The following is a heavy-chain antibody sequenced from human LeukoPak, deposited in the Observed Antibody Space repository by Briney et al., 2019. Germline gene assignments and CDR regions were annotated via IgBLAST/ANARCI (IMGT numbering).Heavy chain of an antibody. V-gene: IGHV3-33*01. CDR1: GFTFSSYG. CDR2: IWYDGSNK. D-gene: IGHD3-16*02. J-gene: IGHJ5*02. Sequence: GGSLRLSCAESGFTFSSYGMHWVRQAPGKGLEWVAVIWYDGSNKYYADSVKGRFTISRDNSKNTLYLQMNSLRAEDTAVYYCARGPKRGSYRYNWFDPWGQGTLVTVSS. CDR3: ARGPKRGSYRYNWFDP.